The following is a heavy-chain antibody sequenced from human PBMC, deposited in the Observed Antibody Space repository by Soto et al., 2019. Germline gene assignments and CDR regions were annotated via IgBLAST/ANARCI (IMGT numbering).Heavy chain of an antibody. D-gene: IGHD5-12*01. V-gene: IGHV3-33*01. CDR3: ARDSVDIVATINYYNGMDV. J-gene: IGHJ6*02. CDR2: IWYDGSNK. CDR1: GLTSRSYG. Sequence: GGSRRLSWAASGLTSRSYGMHGFRQAPGKGLEWVAVIWYDGSNKYYADSVKGRFTISRDNSKNTLYLQMNSLRAEDTAVYYCARDSVDIVATINYYNGMDVWGQGTTVTVSS.